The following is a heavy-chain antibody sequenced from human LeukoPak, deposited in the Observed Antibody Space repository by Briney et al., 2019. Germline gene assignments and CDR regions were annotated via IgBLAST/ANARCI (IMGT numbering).Heavy chain of an antibody. CDR3: AKDPARYCSGGSCYGTDV. D-gene: IGHD2-15*01. CDR1: GFTFSSYG. J-gene: IGHJ6*04. Sequence: SGGSPRLSCAASGFTFSSYGMHWVRQAPGKGLEWVAVIWYDGSNKYYADSVKGRFTISRDNSKNTLYLQMNSLRAEDTAVYYCAKDPARYCSGGSCYGTDVWGKGTTVTVSS. V-gene: IGHV3-33*06. CDR2: IWYDGSNK.